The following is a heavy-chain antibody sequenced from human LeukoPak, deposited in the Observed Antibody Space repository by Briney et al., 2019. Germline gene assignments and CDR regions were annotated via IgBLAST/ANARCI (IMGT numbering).Heavy chain of an antibody. D-gene: IGHD3-3*02. J-gene: IGHJ4*02. V-gene: IGHV4-34*01. CDR2: INHSGST. Sequence: SETLSLTCAVYGGSFSGYYWSWIRQPPGKGLEWIGEINHSGSTNYNPSLKSRVTISVDTSKNQFSLKLSSVTAADTAVYYCARGSHFWSGYRTYYFDYLGQGTLVTVSS. CDR1: GGSFSGYY. CDR3: ARGSHFWSGYRTYYFDY.